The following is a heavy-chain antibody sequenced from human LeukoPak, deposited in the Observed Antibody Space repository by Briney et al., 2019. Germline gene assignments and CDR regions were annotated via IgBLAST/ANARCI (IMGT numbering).Heavy chain of an antibody. Sequence: GGSLRLSCEASGFTFSTYWMSWVRQAPGRGLEWVANIKVDGSESYYGDSVKGRFTISRDNAKNSLYLQMNSLRVEDTAVYYCATVRYGNYFDHWGQGTLVTVSS. J-gene: IGHJ4*02. CDR2: IKVDGSES. D-gene: IGHD4-17*01. CDR3: ATVRYGNYFDH. V-gene: IGHV3-7*01. CDR1: GFTFSTYW.